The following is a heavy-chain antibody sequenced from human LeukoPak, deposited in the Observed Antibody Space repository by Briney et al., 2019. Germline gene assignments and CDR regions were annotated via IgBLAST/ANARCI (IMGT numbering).Heavy chain of an antibody. Sequence: SVKVSCKASGGTFSSYAISWVRQAPGQGLEWMGRIIPILGIANYAQKFQGRVTITADKSTSTAYMELSSLRSEDTAVYYCARSSIAAAANADDAFDIWGQGTMVTVSS. CDR2: IIPILGIA. CDR3: ARSSIAAAANADDAFDI. V-gene: IGHV1-69*04. J-gene: IGHJ3*02. CDR1: GGTFSSYA. D-gene: IGHD6-13*01.